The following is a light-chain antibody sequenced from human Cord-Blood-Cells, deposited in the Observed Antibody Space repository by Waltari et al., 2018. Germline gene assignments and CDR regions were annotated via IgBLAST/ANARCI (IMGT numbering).Light chain of an antibody. CDR2: WAS. J-gene: IGKJ4*01. Sequence: DIVMTQSPDSLAVSLGVRATINCKSGQSALYSSNNKNYLAWYQQKPGQPPKLLIYWASTRESGVPDRFSGSGSGTDFTLTISSLQAEDVAVYYCQQYYSTPPTFGGGTKVEIK. CDR1: QSALYSSNNKNY. V-gene: IGKV4-1*01. CDR3: QQYYSTPPT.